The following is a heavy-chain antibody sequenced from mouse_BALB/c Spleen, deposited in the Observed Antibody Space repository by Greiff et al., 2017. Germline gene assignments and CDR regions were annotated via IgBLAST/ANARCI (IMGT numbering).Heavy chain of an antibody. CDR2: IYPGNSDT. Sequence: EVQGVESGTVLARPGASVKMSCKASGYSFTSYWMHWVKQRPGQGLEWIGAIYPGNSDTSYNQKFKGKAKLTAVTSASTAYMELSSLTNEDSAVYYCTRSLYYGSSYGAMDYWGQGTSVTVSS. V-gene: IGHV1-5*01. CDR3: TRSLYYGSSYGAMDY. CDR1: GYSFTSYW. D-gene: IGHD1-1*01. J-gene: IGHJ4*01.